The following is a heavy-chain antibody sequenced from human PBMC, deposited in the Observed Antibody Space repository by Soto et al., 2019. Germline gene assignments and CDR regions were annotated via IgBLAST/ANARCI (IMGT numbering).Heavy chain of an antibody. CDR3: AGFPEDIPTEYYMDV. D-gene: IGHD2-15*01. V-gene: IGHV1-69*02. J-gene: IGHJ6*03. CDR2: IIPILEIA. Sequence: SVKVSCKASGGTFSSYTISWVRQAPGQGLEWMERIIPILEIANYAQKFKGRVTITADKSTSTAYMELSSLRSEDTAVYYCAGFPEDIPTEYYMDVWGKGTTVTVSS. CDR1: GGTFSSYT.